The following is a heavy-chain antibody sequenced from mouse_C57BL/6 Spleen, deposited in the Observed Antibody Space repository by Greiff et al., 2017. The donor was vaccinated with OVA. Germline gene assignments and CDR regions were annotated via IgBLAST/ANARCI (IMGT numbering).Heavy chain of an antibody. V-gene: IGHV1-26*01. CDR1: GYTFTDYY. D-gene: IGHD2-2*01. CDR2: INPNNGGT. J-gene: IGHJ2*01. CDR3: ARNYGYDY. Sequence: EVQLQQSGPELVKPGASVKISCKASGYTFTDYYMNWVKQSHGKSLEWIGDINPNNGGTSYNQKFKGKATLTVDKSSSTAYMELRSLTSEDSAVYYCARNYGYDYWGQGTTLTVSS.